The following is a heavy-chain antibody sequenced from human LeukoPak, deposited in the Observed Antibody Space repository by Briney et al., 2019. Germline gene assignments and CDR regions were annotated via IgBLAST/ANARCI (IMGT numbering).Heavy chain of an antibody. V-gene: IGHV4-34*01. D-gene: IGHD2-2*01. CDR2: INHSGST. J-gene: IGHJ4*02. CDR1: GGSFSGYY. CDR3: ARDRRVPAAQPFDY. Sequence: PSETLSLTCAVYGGSFSGYYWSWIRQPPGKGLEWIGEINHSGSTNYNPSLKSRVTISVDTSKNQFSLQLNSVTPEDTAVYYCARDRRVPAAQPFDYWGQGTLVTVSS.